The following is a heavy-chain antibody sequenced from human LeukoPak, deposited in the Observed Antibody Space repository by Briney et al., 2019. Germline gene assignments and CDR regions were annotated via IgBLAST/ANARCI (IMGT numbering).Heavy chain of an antibody. CDR1: GGSISSYY. CDR3: AREATYCSSTSCYAYDAFDI. D-gene: IGHD2-2*01. J-gene: IGHJ3*02. CDR2: IYTSGST. Sequence: SETLSLTCTVSGGSISSYYWSWIRQPAGKGLEWIGRIYTSGSTNYNPSLKSRVTMSVDTSKNQFSLKLSSVTAADTAVYYCAREATYCSSTSCYAYDAFDIWGQGTMVTVSS. V-gene: IGHV4-4*07.